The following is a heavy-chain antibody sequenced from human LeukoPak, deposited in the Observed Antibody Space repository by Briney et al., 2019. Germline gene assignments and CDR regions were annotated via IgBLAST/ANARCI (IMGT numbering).Heavy chain of an antibody. Sequence: PGGSLRLSCAASGFNFSIYSMNWVRQAPGKGLEWVSYITRSSTTIYYADSVKGRFTISRDNSKNSLYLQMNALRPDDTAVYYCVRGPDSESFIVWGQGTRVTVSS. D-gene: IGHD1-26*01. CDR1: GFNFSIYS. CDR3: VRGPDSESFIV. V-gene: IGHV3-48*01. CDR2: ITRSSTTI. J-gene: IGHJ4*02.